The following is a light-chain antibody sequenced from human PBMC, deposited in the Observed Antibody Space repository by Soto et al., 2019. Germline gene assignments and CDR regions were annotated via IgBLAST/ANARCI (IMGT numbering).Light chain of an antibody. CDR2: EVS. V-gene: IGLV2-14*01. CDR1: SSDVGGYNY. Sequence: QSVLTQPASVSGSPGQSITISRTGTSSDVGGYNYVSWYQQYPGKAPKLMIYEVSNRPSGVSNRFSGSKSGNTASLTISGLKAEDEADYYCSSYTSSSTRVFGGGTKLTVL. CDR3: SSYTSSSTRV. J-gene: IGLJ3*02.